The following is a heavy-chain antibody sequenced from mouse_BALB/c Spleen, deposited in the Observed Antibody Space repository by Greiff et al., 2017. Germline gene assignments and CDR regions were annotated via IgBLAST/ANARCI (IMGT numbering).Heavy chain of an antibody. Sequence: VQLQQSGPELVKPGASVKMSCKASGYTFTSYVMHWVKQKPGQGLEWIGYINPYNDGTKYNEKFKGKATLTSDKSSSTAYMELSSLTSEDSAVYYCARSSPYGNWYFDVWGAGTTVTVSS. CDR1: GYTFTSYV. D-gene: IGHD1-1*01. J-gene: IGHJ1*01. CDR3: ARSSPYGNWYFDV. V-gene: IGHV1-14*01. CDR2: INPYNDGT.